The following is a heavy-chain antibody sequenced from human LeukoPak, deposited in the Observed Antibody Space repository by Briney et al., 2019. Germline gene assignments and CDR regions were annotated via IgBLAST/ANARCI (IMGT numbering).Heavy chain of an antibody. V-gene: IGHV3-30*02. CDR2: IRYDGSNK. CDR1: GFTFSSYG. Sequence: GGPLRLSCAASGFTFSSYGMHWVRQAPGKGLEWVAFIRYDGSNKYYADSVKGRFTISRDNSKNTLYLQMNSLRAEDTAVYYCAKEGSYCSGGSCYFDYWGQGTLVTVSS. CDR3: AKEGSYCSGGSCYFDY. J-gene: IGHJ4*02. D-gene: IGHD2-15*01.